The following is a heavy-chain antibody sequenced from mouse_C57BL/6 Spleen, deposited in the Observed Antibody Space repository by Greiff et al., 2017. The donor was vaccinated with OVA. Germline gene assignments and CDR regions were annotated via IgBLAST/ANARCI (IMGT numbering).Heavy chain of an antibody. CDR1: GFTFTDYY. V-gene: IGHV1-36*01. CDR2: VYPYNGGT. Sequence: DVKLQESGPVLVKPGPSVKISCKASGFTFTDYYMHWVKQSHGKSLEWIGLVYPYNGGTSYNQKFKGKATLTVDTSSSTAYMELNSLTSEDSAVYYCASYYGGAMDYWGQGTSVTVSS. D-gene: IGHD2-1*01. J-gene: IGHJ4*01. CDR3: ASYYGGAMDY.